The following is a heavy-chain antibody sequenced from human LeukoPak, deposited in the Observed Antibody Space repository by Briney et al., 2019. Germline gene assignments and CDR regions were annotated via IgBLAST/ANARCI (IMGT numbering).Heavy chain of an antibody. V-gene: IGHV4-59*01. D-gene: IGHD3-3*01. CDR3: ARGWDYYFWSGNNWFDP. J-gene: IGHJ5*02. CDR2: IYYSGST. CDR1: GGSISSYY. Sequence: SETLSLTCTVSGGSISSYYWSWIRQPPGKGLEWIGYIYYSGSTNYNPSLKSRVTISVDTSKNQFSLKLSSVTAADTAVYYCARGWDYYFWSGNNWFDPWGQGTLVTVSS.